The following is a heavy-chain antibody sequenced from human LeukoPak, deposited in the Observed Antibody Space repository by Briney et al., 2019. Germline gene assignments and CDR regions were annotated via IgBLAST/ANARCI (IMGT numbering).Heavy chain of an antibody. V-gene: IGHV4-59*11. J-gene: IGHJ5*02. D-gene: IGHD4-17*01. CDR3: ERGGSYYGDYSWSDP. Sequence: SETLSLTCTVSGSSINSHYWSWIRQPPGKGLEWIGYIYYSGSTKYNPSLKTRVTISVDTSKNQFSLKLSSVTAADTAIYYCERGGSYYGDYSWSDPWGQGTLVTVSS. CDR2: IYYSGST. CDR1: GSSINSHY.